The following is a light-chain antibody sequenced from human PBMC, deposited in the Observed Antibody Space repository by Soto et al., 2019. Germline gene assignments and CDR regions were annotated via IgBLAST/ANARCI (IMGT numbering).Light chain of an antibody. V-gene: IGLV2-14*01. CDR2: EVN. CDR3: SSYAGNNNYV. Sequence: QSALTQPASVSGSPGQSITISCTGTTSDVGAYNYVSWYRQHPGKAPKLMIYEVNNRPSGVSDRFSGSKSGNSASLTISGLQAEDEADYYCSSYAGNNNYVFGTGTKLTVL. J-gene: IGLJ1*01. CDR1: TSDVGAYNY.